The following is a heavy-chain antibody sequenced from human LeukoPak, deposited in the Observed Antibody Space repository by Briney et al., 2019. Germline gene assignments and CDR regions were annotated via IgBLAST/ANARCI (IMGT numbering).Heavy chain of an antibody. Sequence: QPGGSLRLSCAASGFTFSSYAMSWVRQAPGKGLEWVSAISGSGGSTYYADSVKGRFSISRDNSKNTLYLQMNSLKAEDTAVYYCAKWTPRNIAAAGVDPWGQGTLVTVSS. CDR3: AKWTPRNIAAAGVDP. CDR2: ISGSGGST. CDR1: GFTFSSYA. V-gene: IGHV3-23*01. D-gene: IGHD6-13*01. J-gene: IGHJ5*02.